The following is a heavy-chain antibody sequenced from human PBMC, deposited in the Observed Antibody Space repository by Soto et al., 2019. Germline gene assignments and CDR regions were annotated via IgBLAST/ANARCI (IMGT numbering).Heavy chain of an antibody. J-gene: IGHJ6*02. CDR2: ISAYNGNT. CDR1: GYTFTSYG. CDR3: ARDLWFGELEASYYYYYGMDV. D-gene: IGHD3-10*01. Sequence: QVRLVQSGAEVKKPGASVKVSCKASGYTFTSYGISWVRQAPGQGLEWMGWISAYNGNTNYAQKLQGRVTMTTDTSTSTAYMELRSLRSDDTAVYYCARDLWFGELEASYYYYYGMDVWGQGTTVTVSS. V-gene: IGHV1-18*01.